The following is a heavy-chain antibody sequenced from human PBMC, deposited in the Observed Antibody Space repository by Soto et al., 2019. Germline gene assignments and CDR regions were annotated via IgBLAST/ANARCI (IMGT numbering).Heavy chain of an antibody. CDR3: ARDRGGYDILTGYYQYYYYGMDV. Sequence: PSETLSLTCTVSGGSISSYYWSWIRQPAGKGLEWIGRIYTRGSTNYNPSLKSRVTMSVDTSKNQFSLKLSSVTAADTAVYYCARDRGGYDILTGYYQYYYYGMDVWGPVTTVT. V-gene: IGHV4-4*07. D-gene: IGHD3-9*01. CDR2: IYTRGST. J-gene: IGHJ6*02. CDR1: GGSISSYY.